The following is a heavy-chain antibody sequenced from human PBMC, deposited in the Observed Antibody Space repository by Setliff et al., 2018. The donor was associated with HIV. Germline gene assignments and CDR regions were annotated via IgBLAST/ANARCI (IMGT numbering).Heavy chain of an antibody. J-gene: IGHJ5*02. CDR2: MYYSGST. Sequence: SETLSLTCTVSGGSISSSCYYWGWVRQPPGKGLEWIGSMYYSGSTYYTPSLKSRITISLDTSKNQFSLRMRSVTAADTAVYYCARVFVDTAVLRVLEYYFDPWGRGTLVTVSS. CDR1: GGSISSSCYY. V-gene: IGHV4-39*07. CDR3: ARVFVDTAVLRVLEYYFDP. D-gene: IGHD5-18*01.